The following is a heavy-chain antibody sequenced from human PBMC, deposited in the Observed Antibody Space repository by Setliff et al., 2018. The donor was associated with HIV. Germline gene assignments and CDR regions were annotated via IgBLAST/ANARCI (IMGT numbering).Heavy chain of an antibody. CDR1: GYSFVDFW. CDR3: ARVQGVAGTGYFDY. CDR2: IQQHGSEI. J-gene: IGHJ4*02. D-gene: IGHD6-19*01. Sequence: GESLKISCHLSGYSFVDFWIGWVRQCPGKGLEWVANIQQHGSEIHYVASVEGRFTISRDNAKNSLYLQMNSLRAEDTALYYCARVQGVAGTGYFDYWGQGTLVTVSS. V-gene: IGHV3-7*05.